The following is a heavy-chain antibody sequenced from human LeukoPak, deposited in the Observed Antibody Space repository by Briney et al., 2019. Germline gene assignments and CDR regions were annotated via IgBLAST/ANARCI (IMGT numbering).Heavy chain of an antibody. J-gene: IGHJ4*02. CDR1: GFTFSNHW. Sequence: PGGSLRLSCVASGFTFSNHWMNWVRQAPGKGLEWVADIKQDGSEIYYMDSVKGRFTISRDNAKNSLFLQMNSLRAEDTAVYFCARDYQRSNWDWGQGTLVTVSS. CDR2: IKQDGSEI. CDR3: ARDYQRSNWD. V-gene: IGHV3-7*01. D-gene: IGHD2-8*01.